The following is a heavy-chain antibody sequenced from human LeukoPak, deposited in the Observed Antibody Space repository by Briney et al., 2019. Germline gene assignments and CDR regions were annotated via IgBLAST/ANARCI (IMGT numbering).Heavy chain of an antibody. CDR1: GFTLSSYA. CDR2: ISGSGGST. J-gene: IGHJ4*02. Sequence: GGSLRLSCAASGFTLSSYAMSWVRQAPGKGLERVSAISGSGGSTYYADSVKGRFTISRDNSKNTLYLQMNSLRAEDTAVYYCAKGNIDTTFDYWGQGTLVTASS. V-gene: IGHV3-23*01. D-gene: IGHD2/OR15-2a*01. CDR3: AKGNIDTTFDY.